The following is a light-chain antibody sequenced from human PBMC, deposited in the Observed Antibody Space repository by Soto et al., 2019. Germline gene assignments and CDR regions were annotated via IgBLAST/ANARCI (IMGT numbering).Light chain of an antibody. J-gene: IGLJ1*01. V-gene: IGLV2-14*01. Sequence: QSALTQPASVSGSPGQSITISCTGTSSDVGGYNYVSWYQQHPGKAPKLMIYDVSNRPSGVSNRFSGSKSGNTASLTISGLQAEDEADDYCSSYTSGSTHVVFGTGTKVTVL. CDR3: SSYTSGSTHVV. CDR1: SSDVGGYNY. CDR2: DVS.